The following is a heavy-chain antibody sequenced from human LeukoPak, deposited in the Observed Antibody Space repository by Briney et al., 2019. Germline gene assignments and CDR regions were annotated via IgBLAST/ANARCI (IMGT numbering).Heavy chain of an antibody. CDR3: ARPVFRIHAFDI. D-gene: IGHD2-21*01. CDR1: GGSISSSSYY. V-gene: IGHV4-39*01. Sequence: PSETLSLTCTVSGGSISSSSYYWGWIRQPPGKGLEWIGSIYYSGSTYYNPSLKSRVTISVDTSKNQFSLKLSSVTAADTAVYYCARPVFRIHAFDIWGQGTMVTVSS. CDR2: IYYSGST. J-gene: IGHJ3*02.